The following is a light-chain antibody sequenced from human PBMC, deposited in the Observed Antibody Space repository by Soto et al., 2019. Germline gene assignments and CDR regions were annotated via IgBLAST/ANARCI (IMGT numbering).Light chain of an antibody. CDR2: WAS. CDR1: QSVLYSSNNKNY. J-gene: IGKJ1*01. V-gene: IGKV4-1*01. CDR3: QQYYSAPWT. Sequence: DIVMTQSPDSLAVSLGERATINCKSSQSVLYSSNNKNYLAWYQQKPGQPPKLLIYWASTRESGVPDRVSGSGSGTDFNLTISSLRGEDVAVYYCQQYYSAPWTFGQGTKVEIK.